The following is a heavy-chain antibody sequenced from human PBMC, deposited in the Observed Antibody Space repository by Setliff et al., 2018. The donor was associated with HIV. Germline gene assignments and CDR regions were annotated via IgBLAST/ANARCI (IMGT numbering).Heavy chain of an antibody. CDR2: IIHSGST. J-gene: IGHJ4*02. D-gene: IGHD6-19*01. Sequence: PSETLSLTCSVSGYSISSGYFWSWIRQPPGKGLEWIGEIIHSGSTNYNPSLKSRVTISVDTSKNQFSLKLSSVTAADTAVYYCARRSGWSEDYWGQGTQVTVSS. V-gene: IGHV4-34*12. CDR1: GYSISSGYF. CDR3: ARRSGWSEDY.